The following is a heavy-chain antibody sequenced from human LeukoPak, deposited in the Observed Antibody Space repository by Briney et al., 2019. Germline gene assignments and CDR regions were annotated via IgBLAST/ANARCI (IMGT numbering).Heavy chain of an antibody. CDR2: LYSDGNT. J-gene: IGHJ4*02. Sequence: GGSLRLSCAAPVFTAITNDMTSVPQAPGKRREWGSVLYSDGNTKYADSVQGRFTISRDNSKNTLYLEMNSLSPDDTAVYYCARGVEPLAANTLAYWGQGTLVTVSS. CDR1: VFTAITND. CDR3: ARGVEPLAANTLAY. V-gene: IGHV3-53*01. D-gene: IGHD1-14*01.